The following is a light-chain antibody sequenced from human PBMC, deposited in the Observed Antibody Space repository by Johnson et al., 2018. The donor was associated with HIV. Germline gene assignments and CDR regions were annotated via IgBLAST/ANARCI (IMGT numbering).Light chain of an antibody. CDR2: EHP. CDR3: GTWDTSLSAGGV. V-gene: IGLV1-51*02. J-gene: IGLJ1*01. Sequence: QSVLTQPPSVSAAPGQKVTISCSGSSSNIGNKYVSWYQQLPGTAPKLLIYEHPKRPSGIPDRFHGSKSGTSATLAITGLQTGDEAVYYCGTWDTSLSAGGVFGSGPKVTVL. CDR1: SSNIGNKY.